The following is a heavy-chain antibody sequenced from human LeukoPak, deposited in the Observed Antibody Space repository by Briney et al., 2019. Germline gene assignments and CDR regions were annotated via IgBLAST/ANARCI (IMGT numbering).Heavy chain of an antibody. CDR2: ISSTSSYI. V-gene: IGHV3-21*01. CDR3: ARALWSGPVYYGMDV. D-gene: IGHD3-10*01. CDR1: GFTFSNYN. J-gene: IGHJ6*02. Sequence: GGSLKLSCAASGFTFSNYNFYWVRQAPGKGLEWVSSISSTSSYIHYADSMKGRFTISRDNAKNSLYLQMNSLRAEDTAVYYCARALWSGPVYYGMDVWGQGTTVTVSS.